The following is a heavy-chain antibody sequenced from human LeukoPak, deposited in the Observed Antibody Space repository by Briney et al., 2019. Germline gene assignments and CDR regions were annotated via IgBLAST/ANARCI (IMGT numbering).Heavy chain of an antibody. D-gene: IGHD2-21*02. CDR1: GFTVSSNY. CDR3: ARDRGGGDVNFDR. V-gene: IGHV3-66*01. CDR2: IYSGGST. Sequence: GGSLRLSCAASGFTVSSNYMSWVRQAPGKGLEGVSVIYSGGSTYYADSVKGRFTNSRDNSKNPLYLQMNTLRAEDTAVYYCARDRGGGDVNFDRWGQGTLVTVSS. J-gene: IGHJ4*02.